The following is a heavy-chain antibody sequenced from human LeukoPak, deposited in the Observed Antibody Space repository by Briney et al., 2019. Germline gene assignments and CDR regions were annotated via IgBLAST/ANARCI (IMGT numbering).Heavy chain of an antibody. CDR3: AREVGGSGSYYIGLSRWFDP. Sequence: SETLSLTCTVSGGSISSGDYYWSWIRQPPGKGLEWIGYIYYSGSTYYNPSLKSRVTISVGTSKNQFSLKLSSVTAADTAVYYCAREVGGSGSYYIGLSRWFDPWGQGTLVTVSS. CDR1: GGSISSGDYY. J-gene: IGHJ5*02. D-gene: IGHD3-10*01. CDR2: IYYSGST. V-gene: IGHV4-30-4*01.